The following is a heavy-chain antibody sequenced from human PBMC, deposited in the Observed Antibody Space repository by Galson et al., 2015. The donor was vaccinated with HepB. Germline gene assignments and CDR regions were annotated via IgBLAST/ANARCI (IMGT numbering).Heavy chain of an antibody. D-gene: IGHD5-24*01. J-gene: IGHJ2*01. CDR3: ARVVRDVYSVDWYFGL. CDR1: GGSVNSGNYF. CDR2: FYSSGST. Sequence: SETLSLTCTVSGGSVNSGNYFWSWIRQPPEKGLEWIGYFYSSGSTDYNPSLKSRVTISVDTSKNRFSLRLTSVTAADTAVYYCARVVRDVYSVDWYFGLWGRGTQVTVSS. V-gene: IGHV4-61*03.